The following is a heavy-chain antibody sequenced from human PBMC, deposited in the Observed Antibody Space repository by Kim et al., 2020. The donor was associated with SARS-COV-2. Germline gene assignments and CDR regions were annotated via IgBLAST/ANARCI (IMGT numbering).Heavy chain of an antibody. V-gene: IGHV5-51*01. CDR1: GYSFTSYW. D-gene: IGHD6-19*01. Sequence: GESLKISCKASGYSFTSYWIGWVRQMPGKGLEWMGIIYPGNSDPRYSPSFQGQVTISADKSVNTAYLQWSGLKASDTAMYFCATTLRVPGNIDGFEFWGQGNPVTRSS. J-gene: IGHJ4*02. CDR2: IYPGNSDP. CDR3: ATTLRVPGNIDGFEF.